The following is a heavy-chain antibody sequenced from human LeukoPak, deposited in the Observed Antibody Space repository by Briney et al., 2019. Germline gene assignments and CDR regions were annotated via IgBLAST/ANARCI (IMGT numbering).Heavy chain of an antibody. J-gene: IGHJ4*02. Sequence: GGSLRLSCTVSGFTVSSNSMSWVRHAPGKGLEWVSFIYSGGNTHYSDSVKGRFTISRDNSKNTLYLQMNSLRAEDTAVYYCARRAGEYSHPYDYWGRGTLVTVSS. CDR3: ARRAGEYSHPYDY. D-gene: IGHD4-17*01. CDR2: IYSGGNT. CDR1: GFTVSSNS. V-gene: IGHV3-53*01.